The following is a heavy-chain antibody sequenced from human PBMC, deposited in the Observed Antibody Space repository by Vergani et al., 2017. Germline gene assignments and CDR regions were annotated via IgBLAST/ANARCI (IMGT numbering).Heavy chain of an antibody. CDR1: GDSFRSNKW. D-gene: IGHD2-15*01. CDR2: ISHSGST. Sequence: QVQLQESGPGLVKPPGTLSLTCAVSGDSFRSNKWWTWVRQSPGKTLEWIGEISHSGSTNYNPSLKGRVTLSLDTSKNQFSLRLVSVTAADTAVYYCARYPKSYCSGGSCFSVWGAFDIWGRGTTVTVSS. J-gene: IGHJ3*02. CDR3: ARYPKSYCSGGSCFSVWGAFDI. V-gene: IGHV4-4*03.